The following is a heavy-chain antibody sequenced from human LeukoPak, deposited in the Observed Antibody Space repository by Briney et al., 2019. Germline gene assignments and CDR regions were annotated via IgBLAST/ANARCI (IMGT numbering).Heavy chain of an antibody. CDR1: GGSISSSSYY. CDR2: IYYSGST. CDR3: ARSDGYCSGGSCYFV. Sequence: SETLSLTCTVSGGSISSSSYYWGWIRQPPGKGLEWIGSIYYSGSTYYNPSLKSRVTISVDTSKNQFSLKLSSVTAADTAVYYCARSDGYCSGGSCYFVWGQGTLVTVSS. D-gene: IGHD2-15*01. V-gene: IGHV4-39*07. J-gene: IGHJ4*02.